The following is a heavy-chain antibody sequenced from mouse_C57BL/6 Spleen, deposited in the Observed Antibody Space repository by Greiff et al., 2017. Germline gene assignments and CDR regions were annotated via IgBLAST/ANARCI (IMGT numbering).Heavy chain of an antibody. J-gene: IGHJ2*01. D-gene: IGHD1-1*01. CDR2: LYPGDGDT. Sequence: QVQLQQSGPELVKPGASVKFSCKASGYAFSSSWMNWVKQRPGTGLEWIGRLYPGDGDTTYNGKFKGKATLPADKSSSTAYMQLSSLTSEDSAVYFCAREGIYYYGSSPFFDYWGQGTTLTVSS. CDR3: AREGIYYYGSSPFFDY. V-gene: IGHV1-82*01. CDR1: GYAFSSSW.